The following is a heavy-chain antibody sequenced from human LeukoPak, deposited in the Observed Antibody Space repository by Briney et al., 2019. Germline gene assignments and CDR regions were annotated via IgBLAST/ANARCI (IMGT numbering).Heavy chain of an antibody. V-gene: IGHV3-21*01. CDR2: ISSSSSYI. J-gene: IGHJ1*01. Sequence: PGGSLRLSCAASGFTFSSYSMNWVRQAPGKGLEWVSSISSSSSYIYYADSVKGRFTISRDNAKNSLYLQMNSLRAEDTAVYYCAREGTIAVGGEYFQHWGQGTLVTVSS. D-gene: IGHD6-19*01. CDR1: GFTFSSYS. CDR3: AREGTIAVGGEYFQH.